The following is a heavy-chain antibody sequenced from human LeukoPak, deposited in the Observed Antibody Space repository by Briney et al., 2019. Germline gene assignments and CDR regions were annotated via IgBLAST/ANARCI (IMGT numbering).Heavy chain of an antibody. CDR1: GFTFSSYG. CDR3: AKDTTPPKAGFDP. CDR2: IRYDGSNK. D-gene: IGHD1-14*01. Sequence: PGGSLRLSCAASGFTFSSYGMHWVRQAPGKGLEWVAFIRYDGSNKYYADCVKGRFTISRDNSKNTLYLQMNSLRAEETAVYYCAKDTTPPKAGFDPWGQGTLVTVSS. J-gene: IGHJ5*02. V-gene: IGHV3-30*02.